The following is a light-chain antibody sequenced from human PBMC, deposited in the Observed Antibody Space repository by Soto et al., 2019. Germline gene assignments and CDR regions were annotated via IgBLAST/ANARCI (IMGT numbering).Light chain of an antibody. CDR3: QQYYRSPIT. Sequence: DIVMTQSPDSLAVSLGERATIDCKSSQSLLYSSNNKNYLAWYQQKPGQPPKLLIYWASTRDSGVPDRFTGSGSGTDFTLTISGLQAEDVAAYYCQQYYRSPITFGQGTRLEIK. CDR2: WAS. CDR1: QSLLYSSNNKNY. J-gene: IGKJ5*01. V-gene: IGKV4-1*01.